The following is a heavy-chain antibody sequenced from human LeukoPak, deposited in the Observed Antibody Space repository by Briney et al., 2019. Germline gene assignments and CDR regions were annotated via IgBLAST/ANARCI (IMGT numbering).Heavy chain of an antibody. CDR1: GFTFSSYA. J-gene: IGHJ4*02. V-gene: IGHV3-30*01. Sequence: GRSLRLSCAASGFTFSSYAMHWVRQAPGKGLEWVAVISYDGSNKYYADSVKGRFTISRDNSRNTLFLQMNSLRPEDTAVYYCAKDRAVGSAIYDFDYWGQGNLVTVSS. CDR3: AKDRAVGSAIYDFDY. CDR2: ISYDGSNK. D-gene: IGHD3-3*01.